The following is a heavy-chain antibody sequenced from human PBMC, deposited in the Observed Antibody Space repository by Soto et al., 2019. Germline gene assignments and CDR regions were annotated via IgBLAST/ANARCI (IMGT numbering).Heavy chain of an antibody. CDR1: GYTFTSYG. V-gene: IGHV1-18*01. CDR3: ARHRNWNDDVLPYGYFDY. J-gene: IGHJ4*02. CDR2: ISAYNGNT. Sequence: QVQLVQSGAEVKKPGASVKVSCKASGYTFTSYGISWVRQAPGQGLEWMGWISAYNGNTNYAQKLQGRVTMTTDTPTSTAYMELRSLRSDDTAVYYCARHRNWNDDVLPYGYFDYWGQGTLVTVSS. D-gene: IGHD1-1*01.